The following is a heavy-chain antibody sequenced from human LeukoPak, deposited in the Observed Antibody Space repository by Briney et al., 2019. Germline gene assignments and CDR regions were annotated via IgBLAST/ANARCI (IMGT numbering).Heavy chain of an antibody. J-gene: IGHJ6*02. CDR1: GGTFSSYA. CDR3: ARSYCGGDCYSPINYYYYGMDV. CDR2: IIPIFGTA. Sequence: SVKVSCKASGGTFSSYAISWVRQAPGQGLEWMGGIIPIFGTANYAQKFQGRVTITADESTSTAYMELSSLRSEDTAVYYCARSYCGGDCYSPINYYYYGMDVWGQGTTVTVSS. D-gene: IGHD2-21*02. V-gene: IGHV1-69*13.